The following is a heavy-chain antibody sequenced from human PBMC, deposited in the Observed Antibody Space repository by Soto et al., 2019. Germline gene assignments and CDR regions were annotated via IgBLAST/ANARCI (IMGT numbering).Heavy chain of an antibody. CDR1: GGSVSSSSYY. Sequence: SETLSLTCTVSGGSVSSSSYYWGWVRQPPGKGLEWIGSVYYSGSTYYNPSLESRVTISVDKSKNQFSLRLSSLTAADTAVYFCVRCGSERYFDYWGQGTMVTVSS. J-gene: IGHJ4*02. V-gene: IGHV4-39*01. D-gene: IGHD5-12*01. CDR2: VYYSGST. CDR3: VRCGSERYFDY.